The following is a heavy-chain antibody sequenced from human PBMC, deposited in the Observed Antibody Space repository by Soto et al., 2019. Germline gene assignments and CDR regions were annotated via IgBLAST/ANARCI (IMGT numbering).Heavy chain of an antibody. CDR1: GGTFSSYT. J-gene: IGHJ6*02. CDR2: IIPILGIA. CDR3: ATAAMGLQYGMDV. V-gene: IGHV1-69*02. D-gene: IGHD2-2*01. Sequence: QVQLVQSGAEVKKPGSSVKVSCKASGGTFSSYTISWVRQAPGQGLEWMGRIIPILGIANYAQKFQGRVTITADKSTSTAYRELSSLRSEDTAVYYCATAAMGLQYGMDVWGQGTTVTVSS.